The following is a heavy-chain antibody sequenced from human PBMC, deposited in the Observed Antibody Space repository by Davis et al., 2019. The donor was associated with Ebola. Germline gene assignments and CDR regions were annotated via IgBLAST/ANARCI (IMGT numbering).Heavy chain of an antibody. CDR1: VGTFSSYA. J-gene: IGHJ4*02. CDR2: IIPIFGTA. D-gene: IGHD3-10*01. CDR3: ASGSGSSDY. V-gene: IGHV1-69*13. Sequence: SVNVSCKASVGTFSSYAISWVRQAPGQGLEWMGGIIPIFGTANYAQKFQGRVTITADESTSTDYMELRSLTSDDTAVYYCASGSGSSDYWGQGTLVTVSS.